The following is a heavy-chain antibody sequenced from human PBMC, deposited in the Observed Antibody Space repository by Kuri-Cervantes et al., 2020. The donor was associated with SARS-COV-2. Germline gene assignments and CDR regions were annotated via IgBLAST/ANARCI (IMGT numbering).Heavy chain of an antibody. V-gene: IGHV4-4*02. J-gene: IGHJ4*02. D-gene: IGHD3-3*01. CDR1: GGSISSSNW. Sequence: SCAVSGGSISSSNWWSWVRQPPGKGLEWIGEIYHSGSTDYNPSLKSRVTISVDKSKNQFSLKLSSVTAADTAVYYCARDWAPGFWSGYEDYWGQGTLVTVSS. CDR2: IYHSGST. CDR3: ARDWAPGFWSGYEDY.